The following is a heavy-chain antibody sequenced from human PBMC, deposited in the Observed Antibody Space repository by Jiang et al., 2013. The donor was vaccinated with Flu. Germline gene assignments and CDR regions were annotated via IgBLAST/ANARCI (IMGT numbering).Heavy chain of an antibody. D-gene: IGHD7-27*01. Sequence: QTLSLTCAISGDSVSSKSVAWNWIRQSPSRGLEWLGRTYYRSKWYNDYAVSVRSRITINSDTSKNQFSLQLNSVTPEDTAVYYCARTLGYLDYWGQGTLVTVSS. CDR1: GDSVSSKSVA. CDR2: TYYRSKWYN. V-gene: IGHV6-1*01. CDR3: ARTLGYLDY. J-gene: IGHJ4*02.